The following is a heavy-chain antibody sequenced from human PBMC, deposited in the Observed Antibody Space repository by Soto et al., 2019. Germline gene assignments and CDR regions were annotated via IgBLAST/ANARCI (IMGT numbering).Heavy chain of an antibody. V-gene: IGHV3-30*03. Sequence: QVQLVESGGGVVQPGRSLRLSCAASGFTFSSYGMHWVRQAPGKGLEWVAVISYDGSNKYYADSVKGRFTISRDNSKHTLYLQLNSLRAEDTAVYYCAIYSSGWYPLDYWGQGTLVTVSS. CDR3: AIYSSGWYPLDY. CDR1: GFTFSSYG. J-gene: IGHJ4*02. CDR2: ISYDGSNK. D-gene: IGHD6-19*01.